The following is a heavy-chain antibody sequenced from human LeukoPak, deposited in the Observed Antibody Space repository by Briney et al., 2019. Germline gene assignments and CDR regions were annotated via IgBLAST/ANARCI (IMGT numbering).Heavy chain of an antibody. CDR2: ISWNSVGI. Sequence: PGRSLRLSCAASGFTFDDYAMHWVRQVPGKGLEWVSGISWNSVGIGYADSVKGRFTISRDNAKNSLYLQMNSLRPEDTALYYCTKRGQRSWYLDLWGRGTLVIVSS. CDR3: TKRGQRSWYLDL. D-gene: IGHD6-25*01. J-gene: IGHJ2*01. V-gene: IGHV3-9*01. CDR1: GFTFDDYA.